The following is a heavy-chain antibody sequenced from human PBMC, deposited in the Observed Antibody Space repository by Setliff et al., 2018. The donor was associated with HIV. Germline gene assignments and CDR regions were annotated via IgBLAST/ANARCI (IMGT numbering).Heavy chain of an antibody. CDR2: ISGPGSSS. CDR1: GFTFSTSA. Sequence: GGSLRLSCAASGFTFSTSAMTWVRRTPGKGLEWVSSISGPGSSSYYADSVKGRFTISRDSSKDTLFLQMNVLSAGDTAIYYCAKWHSTAWHSGYYIDNWGQGTQVTVSS. CDR3: AKWHSTAWHSGYYIDN. J-gene: IGHJ4*02. D-gene: IGHD6-19*01. V-gene: IGHV3-23*01.